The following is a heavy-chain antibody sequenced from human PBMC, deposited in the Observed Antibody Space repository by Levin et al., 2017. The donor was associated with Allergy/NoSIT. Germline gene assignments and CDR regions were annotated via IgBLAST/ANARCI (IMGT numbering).Heavy chain of an antibody. CDR2: INYRGVT. V-gene: IGHV4-61*01. D-gene: IGHD5/OR15-5a*01. CDR3: ARNRIIVSGGNDYYYGMDV. Sequence: SQTLSLTCSVSGGSVSSGTYYWSWIRRPPGKGLEWIGYINYRGVTKYNPSLKSRVTISVDTSKNEFSLKVTSVTAADTAVYYCARNRIIVSGGNDYYYGMDVWGQRTTVTVSS. CDR1: GGSVSSGTYY. J-gene: IGHJ6*02.